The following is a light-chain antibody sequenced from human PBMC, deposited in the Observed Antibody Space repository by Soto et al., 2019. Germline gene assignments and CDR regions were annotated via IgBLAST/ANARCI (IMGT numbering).Light chain of an antibody. CDR1: QSVSSN. CDR2: DAS. Sequence: EIVMTQSPATLSVSPGERATLSCRASQSVSSNLAWYQQKPGQAPRLLIYDASTRATGIPARFSGSGSGTEYTLTIISLQSEDSAVYYCQQCSWHPSTVTFGGGTKVEIK. J-gene: IGKJ4*01. V-gene: IGKV3-15*01. CDR3: QQCSWHPSTVT.